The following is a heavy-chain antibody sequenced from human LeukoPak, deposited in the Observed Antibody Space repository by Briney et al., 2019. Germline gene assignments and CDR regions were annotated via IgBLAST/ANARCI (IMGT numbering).Heavy chain of an antibody. CDR2: IYYSGST. D-gene: IGHD3-22*01. J-gene: IGHJ4*02. Sequence: SQTLSLTCTVSGGSISSGDYYWSWIRQPPGKGLEWTGYIYYSGSTYYNPSLKSRVTISVDTSKNQFSLKLSSVTAADTAVYYCARDGGSDSSGYHYWGQGTLVTVSS. CDR1: GGSISSGDYY. CDR3: ARDGGSDSSGYHY. V-gene: IGHV4-30-4*08.